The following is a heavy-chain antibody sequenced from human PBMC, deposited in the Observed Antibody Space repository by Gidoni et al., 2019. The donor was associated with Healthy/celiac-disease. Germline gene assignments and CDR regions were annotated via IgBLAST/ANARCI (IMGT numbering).Heavy chain of an antibody. CDR2: ISSSSSYI. CDR1: GFTFSSYS. J-gene: IGHJ4*02. Sequence: EVQLVESGGGLVTPGGSLRLSCAASGFTFSSYSMNWVRQAPGKGLEWVSSISSSSSYIYYADSVKGRFTISRDNAKNSLYLQMNSLGAEDTAVYYCARDMAVVGAPSFDYWGQGTLVTVSS. D-gene: IGHD1-26*01. CDR3: ARDMAVVGAPSFDY. V-gene: IGHV3-21*01.